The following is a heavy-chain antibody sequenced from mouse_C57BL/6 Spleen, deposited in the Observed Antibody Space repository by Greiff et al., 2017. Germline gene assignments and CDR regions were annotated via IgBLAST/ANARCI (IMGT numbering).Heavy chain of an antibody. CDR2: IDPENGDT. D-gene: IGHD1-1*01. Sequence: EVQLQESGAELVRPGASVKLSCTASGFNIKDDYMHWVKQRPEQGLEWIGWIDPENGDTEYASKFQGKATITADTSSHTAYLQLSSLTSEDTAVYYCTTDGSSYGYWGQGTLVTVSA. CDR3: TTDGSSYGY. J-gene: IGHJ3*01. CDR1: GFNIKDDY. V-gene: IGHV14-4*01.